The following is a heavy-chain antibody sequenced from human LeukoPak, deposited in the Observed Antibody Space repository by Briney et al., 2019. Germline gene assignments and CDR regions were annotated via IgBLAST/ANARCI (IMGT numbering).Heavy chain of an antibody. V-gene: IGHV4-59*12. D-gene: IGHD3-3*02. CDR1: GGSISSYY. Sequence: SETLSLTCTVSGGSISSYYWSWIRQPPGKGLEWIGNIYHSGSTSYNPSLKSRVTISVDRSKNQFSLNLSSATAADTAVYYCARTGQTYSFPVVILAGYFDYWGQGTLVTVSS. CDR2: IYHSGST. CDR3: ARTGQTYSFPVVILAGYFDY. J-gene: IGHJ4*02.